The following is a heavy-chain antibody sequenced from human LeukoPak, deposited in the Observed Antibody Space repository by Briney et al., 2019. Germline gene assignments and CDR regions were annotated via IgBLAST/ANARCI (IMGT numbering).Heavy chain of an antibody. D-gene: IGHD4-17*01. CDR2: INHSGYT. Sequence: SETLSLTCAVSGVSFNDYYWSWIRQTPGKGLEWIGEINHSGYTNDSPSLKSRVTLSIDTSRKQFSLNLRSVTVADTGIYYCTRMTTGHDYWGQGTLVTVSS. CDR1: GVSFNDYY. V-gene: IGHV4-34*01. CDR3: TRMTTGHDY. J-gene: IGHJ4*02.